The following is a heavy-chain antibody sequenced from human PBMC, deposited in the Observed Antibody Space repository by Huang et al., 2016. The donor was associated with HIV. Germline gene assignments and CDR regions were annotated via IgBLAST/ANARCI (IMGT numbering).Heavy chain of an antibody. D-gene: IGHD6-13*01. Sequence: AASGFTFSSYGMHWVRQAPGKGLEWVAVISYDGKTKYYADSVKGRCSISRDNSKTTVYLQLNSLRVEDTAVYYCAKGGSAAAVLDFWGQGTLVTVSS. CDR1: GFTFSSYG. J-gene: IGHJ4*02. CDR2: ISYDGKTK. V-gene: IGHV3-30*18. CDR3: AKGGSAAAVLDF.